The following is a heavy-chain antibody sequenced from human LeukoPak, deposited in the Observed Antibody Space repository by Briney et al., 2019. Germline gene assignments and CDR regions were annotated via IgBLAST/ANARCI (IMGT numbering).Heavy chain of an antibody. J-gene: IGHJ5*02. CDR2: IYSAGNT. V-gene: IGHV3-53*04. Sequence: GGSLRLSCAASGFTVSSNYMSWVRQAPGKGLEWVSFIYSAGNTYYADFVKGRFTIPRHTSKNTLYLQTNSLRAEDTAVYYCARASGYSGSRRWFDPWGQGTLVTVSS. D-gene: IGHD5-12*01. CDR1: GFTVSSNY. CDR3: ARASGYSGSRRWFDP.